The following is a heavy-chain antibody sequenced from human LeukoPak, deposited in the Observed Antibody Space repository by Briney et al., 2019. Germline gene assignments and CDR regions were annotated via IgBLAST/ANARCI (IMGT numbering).Heavy chain of an antibody. CDR1: GGTFSSYA. CDR2: IIPILGIA. D-gene: IGHD3-10*01. CDR3: ARHTPSITMVRGPYYGMDV. Sequence: SVKVSCKASGGTFSSYAISWVRQAPGQGLEWMGRIIPILGIANYAQKFQGRVAITAVKSTSTAYMELSSLRSEDTAVYYCARHTPSITMVRGPYYGMDVWGQGTTVTVSS. J-gene: IGHJ6*02. V-gene: IGHV1-69*04.